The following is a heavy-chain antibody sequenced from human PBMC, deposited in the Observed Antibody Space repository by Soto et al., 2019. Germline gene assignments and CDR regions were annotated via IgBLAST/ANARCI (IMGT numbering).Heavy chain of an antibody. J-gene: IGHJ4*02. Sequence: EVQLVESGGGLVQPGGSLRLSCAASGFTFSSYSMNWVRQAPGKGLEWVSYISSSSSTIYYADSVKGRFTISRDNAKNSLYLQMNSLRAEDTAVYYCASLGYSDYEHFDYWGQGTLVTVSS. CDR2: ISSSSSTI. D-gene: IGHD5-12*01. V-gene: IGHV3-48*01. CDR3: ASLGYSDYEHFDY. CDR1: GFTFSSYS.